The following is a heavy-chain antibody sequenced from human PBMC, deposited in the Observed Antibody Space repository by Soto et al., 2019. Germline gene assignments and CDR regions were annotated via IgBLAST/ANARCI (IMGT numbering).Heavy chain of an antibody. CDR1: EFTFSSYE. J-gene: IGHJ4*02. Sequence: GGSLRLSCVASEFTFSSYEMNWVRQAPGKGLEWVSYISSSGTTIYYTDSVKGRFTISRDNAKKSLYLQMDSLRAEDTAVYYCVRFGGAAAGPGDYWGQGTLVTVSS. CDR3: VRFGGAAAGPGDY. CDR2: ISSSGTTI. V-gene: IGHV3-48*03. D-gene: IGHD6-13*01.